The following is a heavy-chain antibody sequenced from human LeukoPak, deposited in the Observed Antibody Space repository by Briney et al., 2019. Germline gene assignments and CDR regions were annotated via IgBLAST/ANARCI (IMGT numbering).Heavy chain of an antibody. CDR2: INTNTGNP. CDR3: ARDQSSSWSNYYYMDV. J-gene: IGHJ6*03. V-gene: IGHV7-4-1*02. D-gene: IGHD6-13*01. CDR1: GYTFTSYA. Sequence: ASVKVSCKASGYTFTSYAMNWVRRAPGQGLEWMGWINTNTGNPTYAQGFTGRFVFFLDTSVSTAYLQISSLKAEDTAVYYCARDQSSSWSNYYYMDVWGKGTTVTVSS.